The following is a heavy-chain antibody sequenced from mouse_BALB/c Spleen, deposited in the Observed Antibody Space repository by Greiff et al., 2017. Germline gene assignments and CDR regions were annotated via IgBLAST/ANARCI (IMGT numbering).Heavy chain of an antibody. CDR1: GDSITSCY. CDR2: ISYSGST. CDR3: ARSTMITTFAY. V-gene: IGHV3-8*02. Sequence: EVKLVESGPSLVKPSQTLSLTCSVTGDSITSCYWNWIRKFPGNKLEYMGYISYSGSTYYNPSLKSRISITRDTSKNQYYLQLNSVTTEDTATYYCARSTMITTFAYWGQGTLVTVSA. D-gene: IGHD2-4*01. J-gene: IGHJ3*01.